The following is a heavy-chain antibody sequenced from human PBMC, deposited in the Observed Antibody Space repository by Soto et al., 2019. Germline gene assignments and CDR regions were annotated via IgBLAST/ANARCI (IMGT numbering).Heavy chain of an antibody. V-gene: IGHV3-48*01. CDR3: ASSGYSSGWYGY. CDR1: GFTFTSYS. J-gene: IGHJ4*02. Sequence: PGGALRLSCAASGFTFTSYSMNWVRQAPGKGLEWVSYIRGTTHYADSVKGRVTMTTDTSTSTAYMELRSLRSDDTAVYYCASSGYSSGWYGYWGQGTLVTVSS. CDR2: IRGTT. D-gene: IGHD6-19*01.